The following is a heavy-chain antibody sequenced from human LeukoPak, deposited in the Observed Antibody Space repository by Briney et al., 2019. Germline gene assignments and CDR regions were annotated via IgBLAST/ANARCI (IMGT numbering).Heavy chain of an antibody. CDR1: GGSISSYY. V-gene: IGHV4-4*07. Sequence: SETLSLTCTVSGGSISSYYWSWIRQPAGKGLEWIGRIYTSGSTYYNPSLKSRVTISVDTSKNQFSLKLSSVTAADTAVYYCARVVEGIAAAGTPYWGQGTLVTVSS. J-gene: IGHJ4*02. CDR3: ARVVEGIAAAGTPY. CDR2: IYTSGST. D-gene: IGHD6-13*01.